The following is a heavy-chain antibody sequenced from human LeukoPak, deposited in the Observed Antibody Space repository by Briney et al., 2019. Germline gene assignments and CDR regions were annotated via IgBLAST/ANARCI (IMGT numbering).Heavy chain of an antibody. CDR1: EFTFSNYA. CDR3: ASTALYYYGMDV. J-gene: IGHJ6*02. V-gene: IGHV3-23*01. Sequence: GGSLRLSCAASEFTFSNYAMSWVRQAPGKGLEWVSAISSSGGSTYYADSVKGRFSISRDNSKNTLYLQMNSLRAEDTAVYYCASTALYYYGMDVWGQGTTVTVSS. D-gene: IGHD5-18*01. CDR2: ISSSGGST.